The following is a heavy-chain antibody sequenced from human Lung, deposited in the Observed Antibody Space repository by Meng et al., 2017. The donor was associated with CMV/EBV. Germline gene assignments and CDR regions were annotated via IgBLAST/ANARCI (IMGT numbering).Heavy chain of an antibody. CDR2: MNPNRGTT. J-gene: IGHJ4*02. D-gene: IGHD6-19*01. CDR1: GYTFTSYD. CDR3: ATGVADFEY. V-gene: IGHV1-8*01. Sequence: QAQVVQSGAEVKKPGASVKVSCKASGYTFTSYDINWVRQGTGQGLEWMGWMNPNRGTTGYAQKFQGRVTMTRNISKSTAYMDLSSLRSEDTAVYYCATGVADFEYWGQGTLVTVSS.